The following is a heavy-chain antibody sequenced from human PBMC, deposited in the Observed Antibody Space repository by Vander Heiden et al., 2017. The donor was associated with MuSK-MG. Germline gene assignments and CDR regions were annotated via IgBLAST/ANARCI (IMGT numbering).Heavy chain of an antibody. CDR3: AREVTGSFYFDF. CDR1: GFTFTNYH. V-gene: IGHV1-46*03. Sequence: QVQLLQSGAEVKTLGASLKVSCKTSGFTFTNYHMHWVRQAPGQVLEWVRTINPSLDSTHYAQKFQGRVRMTRDTSTKTVYMDMTSLRPEDTAVYFCAREVTGSFYFDFWGQGSLVTVSS. CDR2: INPSLDST. J-gene: IGHJ4*02. D-gene: IGHD1-26*01.